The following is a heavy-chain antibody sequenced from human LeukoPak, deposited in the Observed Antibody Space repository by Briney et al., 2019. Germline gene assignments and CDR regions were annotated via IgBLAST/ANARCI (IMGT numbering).Heavy chain of an antibody. V-gene: IGHV3-23*01. Sequence: GGSLRLSCAASGFTFSSYAMSWVRQAPGKGLEWVSAISGSGGSTYYADSVKGRFTSSRDNSKNTLYLQMNSLRAEDTAVYYCAKAQAIVGATQSFDYWGQGTLVTVSS. CDR1: GFTFSSYA. D-gene: IGHD1-26*01. CDR3: AKAQAIVGATQSFDY. CDR2: ISGSGGST. J-gene: IGHJ4*02.